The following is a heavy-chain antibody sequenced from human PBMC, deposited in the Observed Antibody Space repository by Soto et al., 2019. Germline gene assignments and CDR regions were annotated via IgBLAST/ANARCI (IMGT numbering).Heavy chain of an antibody. Sequence: SETLSLTCTVSGGSISSSSYYWGWIRQPPGKGLEWIGYIYYSGSTNYNPSLKSRVTISVDTSKNQFSLKLSSVTAADTAVYYCARVVVVPAAGGPGYYYYMDVWGKGTTVTVSS. CDR2: IYYSGST. CDR1: GGSISSSSYY. D-gene: IGHD2-2*01. CDR3: ARVVVVPAAGGPGYYYYMDV. V-gene: IGHV4-61*05. J-gene: IGHJ6*03.